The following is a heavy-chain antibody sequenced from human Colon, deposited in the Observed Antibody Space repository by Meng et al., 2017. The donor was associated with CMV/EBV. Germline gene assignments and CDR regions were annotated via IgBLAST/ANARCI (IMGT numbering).Heavy chain of an antibody. D-gene: IGHD5-18*01. V-gene: IGHV4-39*02. Sequence: SETLSLTCTVPDGSVSSSSFYWAWIRQPPGKGLEWIGNIYHSGVTYYNPSLKSRVTISVDTSKNQFSLKLSSVTAADTAVYYCAREVTWIRARDVWGQGTTVTVSS. CDR3: AREVTWIRARDV. CDR1: DGSVSSSSFY. J-gene: IGHJ6*02. CDR2: IYHSGVT.